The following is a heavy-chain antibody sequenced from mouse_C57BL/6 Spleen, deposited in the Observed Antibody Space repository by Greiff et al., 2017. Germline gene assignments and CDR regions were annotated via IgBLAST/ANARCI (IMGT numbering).Heavy chain of an antibody. D-gene: IGHD3-2*02. J-gene: IGHJ4*01. Sequence: VQLQQPGAELVKPGASVKLSCKASGYTFTSYWMHWVKQRPGRGLEWIGRIDPNRGGTKYNEKFKSKATLTVDKPSSTAYMQLSSLTSEDSAVYYCARRGQLRPNLYYAMDYWGQGTSVTVSS. CDR1: GYTFTSYW. V-gene: IGHV1-72*01. CDR3: ARRGQLRPNLYYAMDY. CDR2: IDPNRGGT.